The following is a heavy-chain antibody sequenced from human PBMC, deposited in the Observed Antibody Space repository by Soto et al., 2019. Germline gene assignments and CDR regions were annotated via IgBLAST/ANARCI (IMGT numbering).Heavy chain of an antibody. D-gene: IGHD3-10*01. V-gene: IGHV3-49*03. CDR3: AKDLFSMVRGASYYSYGMDV. J-gene: IGHJ6*02. CDR2: IRSKPYDGTT. CDR1: GFTFGDYA. Sequence: GGSLRLSCTASGFTFGDYAMSWFRHAPGKGLEWVGFIRSKPYDGTTEYAASAKGRFTISRDDSKSIAYLQMNSLKTEDTAVYYCAKDLFSMVRGASYYSYGMDVWGHGTTVTVSS.